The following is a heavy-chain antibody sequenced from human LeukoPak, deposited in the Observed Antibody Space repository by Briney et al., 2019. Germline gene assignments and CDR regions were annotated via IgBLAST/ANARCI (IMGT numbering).Heavy chain of an antibody. CDR1: GFTFSSYA. CDR2: ISGSGGST. CDR3: ARSGYSSSWYGGYYYYGMDV. J-gene: IGHJ6*02. D-gene: IGHD6-13*01. V-gene: IGHV3-23*01. Sequence: PGGSLRLSCAASGFTFSSYAMSWVRQAPGKGLEWVSAISGSGGSTYYADSVKGRFTISRDNAKNSLYLQMNSLRAEDTAVYYCARSGYSSSWYGGYYYYGMDVWGQGTTVTVSS.